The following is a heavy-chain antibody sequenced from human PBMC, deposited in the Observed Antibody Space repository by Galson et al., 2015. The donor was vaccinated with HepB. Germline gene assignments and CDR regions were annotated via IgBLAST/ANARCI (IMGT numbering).Heavy chain of an antibody. CDR1: GGTFSSYT. D-gene: IGHD3-9*01. J-gene: IGHJ4*02. CDR3: ARDEWDILTGYSGLPPHKHFDY. V-gene: IGHV1-69*04. CDR2: IIPILGIA. Sequence: SVKVSCKASGGTFSSYTISWVRQAPGQGLEWMGRIIPILGIANYAQKFQGRVTITADKSTSTAYMELSSLRSDDTAVYYCARDEWDILTGYSGLPPHKHFDYWGQGTLVTVSS.